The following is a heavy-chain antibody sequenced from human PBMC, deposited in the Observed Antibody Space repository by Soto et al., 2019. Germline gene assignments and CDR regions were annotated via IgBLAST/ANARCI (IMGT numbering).Heavy chain of an antibody. CDR1: GFSFSNVW. Sequence: EVQLVESGGGLVKPGGSLRRSCAASGFSFSNVWMSWVRQAPGKGLEWVGRIKSKTDGGTTDYAAPVKGRFTISRDDSKTTLYLQMNSLKTEYTAVYYCSFQESTTVTMFEYWGQGTLVTVSS. D-gene: IGHD4-17*01. V-gene: IGHV3-15*01. J-gene: IGHJ4*02. CDR2: IKSKTDGGTT. CDR3: SFQESTTVTMFEY.